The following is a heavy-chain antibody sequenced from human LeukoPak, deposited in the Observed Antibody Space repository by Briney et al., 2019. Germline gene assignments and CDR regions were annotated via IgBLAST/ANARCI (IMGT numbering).Heavy chain of an antibody. CDR3: ARSKIAVAAPFDY. Sequence: SETLSLTCAVSGYSISSGYYWGWIRQPPGKGLEWIGSIYHSGSTYYNPSLKSRVTISVDTSKNQFSLKLSSVTAADTAVYYCARSKIAVAAPFDYWGQRTLVTVSS. J-gene: IGHJ4*02. CDR2: IYHSGST. D-gene: IGHD6-19*01. CDR1: GYSISSGYY. V-gene: IGHV4-38-2*01.